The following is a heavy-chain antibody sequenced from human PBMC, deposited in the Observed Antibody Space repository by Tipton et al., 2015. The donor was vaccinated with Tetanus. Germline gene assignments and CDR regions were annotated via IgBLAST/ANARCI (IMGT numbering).Heavy chain of an antibody. CDR1: GYTFTSYG. D-gene: IGHD3-16*01. Sequence: QSGAEVKKPGASVKVSCKASGYTFTSYGISWVRQAPGQGLEWMGWISAYNGNTNYAQKLQGRVTMTTDTSTSTAYMELRSLRSDDTAVYYCARTLRNYYYYYGMDVWGQGTTVTVSS. V-gene: IGHV1-18*01. CDR3: ARTLRNYYYYYGMDV. J-gene: IGHJ6*02. CDR2: ISAYNGNT.